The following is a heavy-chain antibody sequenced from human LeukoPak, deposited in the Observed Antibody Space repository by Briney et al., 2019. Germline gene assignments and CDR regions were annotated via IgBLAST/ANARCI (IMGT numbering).Heavy chain of an antibody. Sequence: GGSLRLSCAASGFTFSSYSMNWVRQAPGKGLEWVSSISSSSSYIYYADSVKGRFSISRDNAKNSLYLQMNSLRAEDTAVYYCAREEYYYDSSGYYCAGYDYWGQGTLVTVSS. D-gene: IGHD3-22*01. CDR2: ISSSSSYI. J-gene: IGHJ4*02. CDR1: GFTFSSYS. V-gene: IGHV3-21*04. CDR3: AREEYYYDSSGYYCAGYDY.